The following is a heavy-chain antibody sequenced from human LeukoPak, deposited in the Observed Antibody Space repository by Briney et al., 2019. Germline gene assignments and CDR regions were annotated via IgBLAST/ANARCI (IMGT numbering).Heavy chain of an antibody. Sequence: ASVTVSCKASGGTFSIYAISWVRQAPGQGLEWMGGIIPIFGTANYAQKFQGRVTITADESTSTAYMELSSLRSEDTAVYYCAREGEYYDSSGYQGDYFDYWGQGTLVTVSS. V-gene: IGHV1-69*13. D-gene: IGHD3-22*01. CDR1: GGTFSIYA. CDR3: AREGEYYDSSGYQGDYFDY. J-gene: IGHJ4*02. CDR2: IIPIFGTA.